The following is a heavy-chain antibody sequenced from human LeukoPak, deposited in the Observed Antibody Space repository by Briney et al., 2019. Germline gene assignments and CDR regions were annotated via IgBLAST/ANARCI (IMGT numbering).Heavy chain of an antibody. CDR2: ISGSGGST. CDR1: GFTFSSYA. D-gene: IGHD2-2*01. J-gene: IGHJ4*02. CDR3: AAQIVVPAAIADY. Sequence: GGSLRLSCAASGFTFSSYAMSWVRQAPGKGLEWVSAISGSGGSTYYADSVKGRFTVSRDNSKNTLYLQMTSLRAEDTAVYFCAAQIVVPAAIADYWGQGTLVTVSS. V-gene: IGHV3-23*01.